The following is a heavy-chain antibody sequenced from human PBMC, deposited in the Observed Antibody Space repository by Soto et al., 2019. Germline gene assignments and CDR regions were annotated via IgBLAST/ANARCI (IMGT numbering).Heavy chain of an antibody. CDR3: ARAAVSVVVVAATPAIYAY. CDR2: IIPIFGTA. CDR1: GGTFSSYA. Sequence: QVQLVQSGAEVKKPGSSVKVSCKASGGTFSSYAISWVRQAPGQGLEWMGGIIPIFGTANYAQKFQGRVTITADESTSTAYMELSSLRSEDTAVYYCARAAVSVVVVAATPAIYAYWGQGTLVTVS. V-gene: IGHV1-69*01. J-gene: IGHJ4*02. D-gene: IGHD2-15*01.